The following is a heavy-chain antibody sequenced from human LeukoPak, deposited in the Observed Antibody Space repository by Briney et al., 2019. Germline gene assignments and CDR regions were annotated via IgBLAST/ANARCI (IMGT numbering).Heavy chain of an antibody. CDR1: GGSISSGGYS. D-gene: IGHD6-13*01. CDR3: ARDSSSWYGYFDY. J-gene: IGHJ4*02. V-gene: IGHV4-30-2*01. CDR2: IYHSGST. Sequence: PSETLSLTCAVSGGSISSGGYSWSWIRRPPGKGLEWIGYIYHSGSTYYNPSLKSRVTISVDRSKNQFSLKLSSVTAADTAVYYCARDSSSWYGYFDYWGQGTLVTVSS.